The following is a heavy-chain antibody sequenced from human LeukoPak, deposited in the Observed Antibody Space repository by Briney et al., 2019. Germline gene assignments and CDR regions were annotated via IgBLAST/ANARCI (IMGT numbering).Heavy chain of an antibody. Sequence: PSETLSLTCTVSGGSISSYYWSWIRQPPGKGLEWIGYIYYSGSTNYNPSLKSRVTISVDTSKNQFSLKLSSVTAADTAVYYCASQYCSSTSCTNYFDYWGQGTLVTVSS. CDR1: GGSISSYY. CDR2: IYYSGST. CDR3: ASQYCSSTSCTNYFDY. D-gene: IGHD2-2*01. V-gene: IGHV4-59*01. J-gene: IGHJ4*02.